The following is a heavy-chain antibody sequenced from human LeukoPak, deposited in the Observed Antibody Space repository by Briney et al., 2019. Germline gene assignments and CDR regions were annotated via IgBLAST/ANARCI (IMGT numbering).Heavy chain of an antibody. CDR1: GGSFSGYY. CDR3: ARCKVGATFGY. D-gene: IGHD1-26*01. Sequence: SETLSLTCAVYGGSFSGYYWSWIRQPPGKGLEWIGEINHSGSTNYNPYLKRRVTISVVTSKNQFSLKVYSVAAADTAFYCCARCKVGATFGYWGQGTLVTVSS. CDR2: INHSGST. J-gene: IGHJ4*02. V-gene: IGHV4-34*01.